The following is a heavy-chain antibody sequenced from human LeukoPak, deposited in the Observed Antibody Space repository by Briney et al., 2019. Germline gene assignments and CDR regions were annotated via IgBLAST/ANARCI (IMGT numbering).Heavy chain of an antibody. V-gene: IGHV3-7*03. Sequence: GGSLRLSCAASGFTFSAYWMTWVRQAPGKGLEWVANIKQDGSEKYYVDPVKGRFTISRDNAKNSLYLQMNSLRAEDTAVYYCARVPSISIVVAAGDYFDYWGQGTLVTVSS. CDR3: ARVPSISIVVAAGDYFDY. CDR1: GFTFSAYW. J-gene: IGHJ4*02. D-gene: IGHD6-19*01. CDR2: IKQDGSEK.